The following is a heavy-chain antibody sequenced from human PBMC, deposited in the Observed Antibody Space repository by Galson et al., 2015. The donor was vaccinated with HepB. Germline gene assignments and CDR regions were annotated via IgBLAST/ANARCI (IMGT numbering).Heavy chain of an antibody. J-gene: IGHJ4*02. V-gene: IGHV1-18*04. CDR2: ISTYFGYT. D-gene: IGHD1-26*01. Sequence: SVKVSCKASGYTFTSYGISWVRQAPGQGLEYMGWISTYFGYTDYVQKLQGRVTMTTDTSTNTAYTELTSLRSDDTAVYYWARESWAIVGTARRYFDYWGQGTLVTVSS. CDR1: GYTFTSYG. CDR3: ARESWAIVGTARRYFDY.